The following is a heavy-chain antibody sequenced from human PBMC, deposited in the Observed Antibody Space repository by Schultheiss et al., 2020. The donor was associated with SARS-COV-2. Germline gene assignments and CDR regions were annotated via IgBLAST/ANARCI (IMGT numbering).Heavy chain of an antibody. CDR1: GFTFSSYS. J-gene: IGHJ4*02. V-gene: IGHV3-48*04. Sequence: GGSLRLSCAASGFTFSSYSMNWVRQAPGKGLEWVSYISSSGSTIYYADSVKGRFTISRDNAKNSLYLQVNSLRVEDTAVYYCARHPGTVRGYSYGFDYWGQGTLITV. CDR3: ARHPGTVRGYSYGFDY. D-gene: IGHD5-18*01. CDR2: ISSSGSTI.